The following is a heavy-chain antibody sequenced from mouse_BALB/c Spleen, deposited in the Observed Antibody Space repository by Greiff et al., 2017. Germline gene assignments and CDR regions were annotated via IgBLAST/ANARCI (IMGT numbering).Heavy chain of an antibody. J-gene: IGHJ2*01. CDR1: GYSITSGYY. CDR2: ISYDGSN. Sequence: ESGPGLVKPSQSLSLTCSVTGYSITSGYYWNWIRQFPGNKLEWMGYISYDGSNNYNPSLKNRISITRDTSKNQFFLKLNSVTTEDTATYYCAREGYYRYDKVGDFDYWGQGTTLTVSS. V-gene: IGHV3-6*02. CDR3: AREGYYRYDKVGDFDY. D-gene: IGHD2-14*01.